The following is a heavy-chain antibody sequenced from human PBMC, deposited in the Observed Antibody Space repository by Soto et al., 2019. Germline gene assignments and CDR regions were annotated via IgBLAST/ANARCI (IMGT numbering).Heavy chain of an antibody. V-gene: IGHV4-30-2*01. D-gene: IGHD3-22*01. CDR2: IYHSGST. Sequence: SETLSLTCAVSGGSISSGGYSWSWIRQPPGKGLEWIGYIYHSGSTYYNPSLKSRVTISVDRSKNQFSLKLSSVTAADTAVYYCAREIVYDSSGHNWFDPWGQGTLVTVSS. CDR3: AREIVYDSSGHNWFDP. J-gene: IGHJ5*02. CDR1: GGSISSGGYS.